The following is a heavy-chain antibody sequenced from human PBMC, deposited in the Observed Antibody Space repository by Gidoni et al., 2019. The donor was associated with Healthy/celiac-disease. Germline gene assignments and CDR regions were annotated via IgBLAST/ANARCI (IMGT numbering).Heavy chain of an antibody. D-gene: IGHD3-9*01. CDR1: GGSIRSSSYY. J-gene: IGHJ3*01. V-gene: IGHV4-39*01. CDR2: IYYSGST. CDR3: ASQLLRYFDWLLYGV. Sequence: QLQLQESGPGLVKPSATLSLTCTSSGGSIRSSSYYWGWIRQAPGKGLEWIGSIYYSGSTYYNPSLKSRVTISVDTSKNQFSLKLSSVTAADTAVYYCASQLLRYFDWLLYGVWGQGTMVTVSS.